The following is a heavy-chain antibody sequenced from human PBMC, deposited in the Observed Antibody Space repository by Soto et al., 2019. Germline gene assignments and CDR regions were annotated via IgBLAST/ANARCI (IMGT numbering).Heavy chain of an antibody. Sequence: ESGGGLVQPGGSLRLSCAASGFTFSSYAMSWVRQAPGKGLEWVSAISGSGGSTYYADSVKGRFTISRDNSKNTLYLQMNSLRAEDTAVYYCTKDQGHIVVVTAWDYWGQGTLVTVSS. V-gene: IGHV3-23*01. J-gene: IGHJ4*02. CDR1: GFTFSSYA. CDR2: ISGSGGST. D-gene: IGHD2-21*02. CDR3: TKDQGHIVVVTAWDY.